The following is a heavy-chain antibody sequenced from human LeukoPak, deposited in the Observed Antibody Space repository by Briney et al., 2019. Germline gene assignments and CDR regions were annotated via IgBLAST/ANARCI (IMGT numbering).Heavy chain of an antibody. D-gene: IGHD3-22*01. CDR3: ARDYYDTSGYYPWAY. J-gene: IGHJ4*02. V-gene: IGHV3-30*03. CDR1: GFTFSSYG. CDR2: ISYDGTNK. Sequence: GGSLRLSCAASGFTFSSYGMHWVRQAPGKGLEWVAVISYDGTNKYYADSVKGRFTISRDNSNNTLYLQMNSLRAEDTAVYYCARDYYDTSGYYPWAYWGQGTLVTVSS.